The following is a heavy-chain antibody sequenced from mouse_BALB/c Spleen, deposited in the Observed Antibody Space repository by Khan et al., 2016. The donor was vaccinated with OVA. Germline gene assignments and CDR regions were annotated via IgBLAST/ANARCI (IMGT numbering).Heavy chain of an antibody. CDR3: ARGYFGNYEFVY. V-gene: IGHV1S132*01. Sequence: QVRLQQSGAELVKPGTSVKLSCKTSGYTFPSYWIQWVKQRPGQGLGWIGQIFPGTGTTYYNENFKDKATLTVHPSSSSAFLQLTSLPSEASAVYFCARGYFGNYEFVYWAQGTLVPVSP. D-gene: IGHD2-1*01. CDR2: IFPGTGTT. CDR1: GYTFPSYW. J-gene: IGHJ3*01.